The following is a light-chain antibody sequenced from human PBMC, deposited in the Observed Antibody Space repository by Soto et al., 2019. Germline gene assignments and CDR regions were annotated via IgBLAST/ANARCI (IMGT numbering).Light chain of an antibody. J-gene: IGKJ4*01. CDR2: AAS. CDR3: GTPLT. CDR1: QSISNY. Sequence: DMEMTQSPSSLSASVGDRVTITCRASQSISNYLNWYQHKPGKVPKLLIYAASSLQSGVPTRFSGSGSGTDFTLTINSLQPEDFATYYYGTPLTFGGGTKIEIK. V-gene: IGKV1-39*01.